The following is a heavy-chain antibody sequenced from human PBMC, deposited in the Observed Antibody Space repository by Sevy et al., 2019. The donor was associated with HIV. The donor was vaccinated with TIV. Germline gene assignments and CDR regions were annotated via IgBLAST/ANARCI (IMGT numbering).Heavy chain of an antibody. CDR3: ARGGGYFDDGFDI. CDR2: IYTSGST. V-gene: IGHV4-4*07. CDR1: GGSISSYY. D-gene: IGHD3-10*01. Sequence: SETLSLTCTVSGGSISSYYCTWIRQPAGKGLEWIGRIYTSGSTNYNPSLKSRVTMSVDTSKKQFSLNLSSVTAADTAVYYCARGGGYFDDGFDIWGQGTMLTVSS. J-gene: IGHJ3*02.